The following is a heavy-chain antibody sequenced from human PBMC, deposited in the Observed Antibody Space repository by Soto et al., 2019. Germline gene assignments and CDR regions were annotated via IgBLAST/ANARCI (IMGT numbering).Heavy chain of an antibody. CDR1: GFTFSSYA. CDR3: AKGPGGERMFDY. V-gene: IGHV3-23*01. Sequence: EVQLLESGGGLVQPGGSLRLSCAASGFTFSSYAMSWVRQAPGKGLEWVSAISGSGGSTYYADSVKGRFTISRDNSKNTLYLQMNSLRAEDTAVYFCAKGPGGERMFDYWGQGTLVTVSS. J-gene: IGHJ4*02. CDR2: ISGSGGST. D-gene: IGHD3-10*01.